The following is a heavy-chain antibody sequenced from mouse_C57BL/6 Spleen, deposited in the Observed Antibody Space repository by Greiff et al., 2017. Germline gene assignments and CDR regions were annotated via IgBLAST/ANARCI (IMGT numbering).Heavy chain of an antibody. J-gene: IGHJ4*01. CDR2: IYPGSGST. Sequence: QVHVKQSGAELVKPGASVKMSCKASGYTFTSYWITWVKQRPGQGLEWIGDIYPGSGSTNYNEKFKSKATLTVDTSSSTAYMQLSSLTSEDSAVYYCARLGFITTVVGGAMDYWGQGTSVTVSS. CDR1: GYTFTSYW. CDR3: ARLGFITTVVGGAMDY. V-gene: IGHV1-55*01. D-gene: IGHD1-1*01.